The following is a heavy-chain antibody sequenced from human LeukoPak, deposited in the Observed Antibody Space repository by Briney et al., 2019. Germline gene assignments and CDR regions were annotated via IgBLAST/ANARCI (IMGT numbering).Heavy chain of an antibody. D-gene: IGHD6-19*01. J-gene: IGHJ5*02. Sequence: GGSLRLSCSASGFNFRTHAMHWVRLAPGKGLEWVAMIWRGGNYKYYADSVKGRFSISRDDSRSRLYLQMDSLRADDTAVYYCAIDPPDSGWALWSWGQGALVTVSS. CDR2: IWRGGNYK. V-gene: IGHV3-33*01. CDR3: AIDPPDSGWALWS. CDR1: GFNFRTHA.